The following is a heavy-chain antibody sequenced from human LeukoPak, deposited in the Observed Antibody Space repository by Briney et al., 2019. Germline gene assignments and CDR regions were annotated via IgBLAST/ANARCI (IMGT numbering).Heavy chain of an antibody. V-gene: IGHV3-64*01. CDR3: ARSSIVVVSILDY. CDR2: ISSNGGST. Sequence: GGSLRLSCAASGFPFSSYAMHWVRQAPGKGLEYVSAISSNGGSTSYANSVKGRFTISRDNSKNTLYLQMGSLRDEDMAVYYCARSSIVVVSILDYWGQGTLVTVSS. J-gene: IGHJ4*02. D-gene: IGHD2-2*01. CDR1: GFPFSSYA.